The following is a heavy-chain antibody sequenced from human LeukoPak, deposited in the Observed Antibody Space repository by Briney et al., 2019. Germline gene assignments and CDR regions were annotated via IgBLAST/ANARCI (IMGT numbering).Heavy chain of an antibody. Sequence: PGGSLRLSCAASGFTFSSYWMHWVRHAPGKGLVWVSRINSDGSSTSYADSVKGRFTISRDNAKNTLYLQMNSLRAEDTAVYYCAREASYGDYGFDPWGQGTLVTVSS. CDR2: INSDGSST. D-gene: IGHD4-17*01. CDR3: AREASYGDYGFDP. CDR1: GFTFSSYW. V-gene: IGHV3-74*01. J-gene: IGHJ5*02.